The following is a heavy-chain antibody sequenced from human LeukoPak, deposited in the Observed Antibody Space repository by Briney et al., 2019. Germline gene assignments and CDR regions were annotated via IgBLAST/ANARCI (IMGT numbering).Heavy chain of an antibody. J-gene: IGHJ4*02. CDR2: INTHKGHT. D-gene: IGHD2-15*01. V-gene: IGHV1-18*01. CDR3: AREFGHCSGDNCFYFFDL. Sequence: ASVKVSCKASGYTLTNYNISWVRQAPGQGLEWMGWINTHKGHTNFLQKFQGRVTVTTDISTNTAYMELRRLRSDDTAVYYCAREFGHCSGDNCFYFFDLWGQGSQVIVSP. CDR1: GYTLTNYN.